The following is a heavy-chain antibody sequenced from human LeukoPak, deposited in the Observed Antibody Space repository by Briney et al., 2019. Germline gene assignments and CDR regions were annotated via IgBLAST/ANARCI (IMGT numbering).Heavy chain of an antibody. CDR2: VYYSGSL. Sequence: PSETLSLTCTVSGGSISSYYWNWYRQPPGKGLEWIGYVYYSGSLYYNPSLKSRVTISVDTSKNQFSLRLSSVTAADTAVYYCARHGFDAFDIWGQGTMVTVSS. CDR3: ARHGFDAFDI. J-gene: IGHJ3*02. V-gene: IGHV4-59*04. CDR1: GGSISSYY.